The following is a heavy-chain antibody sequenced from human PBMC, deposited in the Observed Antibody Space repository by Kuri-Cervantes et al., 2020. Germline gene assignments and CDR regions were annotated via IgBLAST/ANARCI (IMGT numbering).Heavy chain of an antibody. CDR3: ARDRVLSWVGYYFDY. CDR2: ISSSGSTV. J-gene: IGHJ4*02. Sequence: GESLKISCAASGFTFSSYEMNWVRQAPGKGLEWVSYISSSGSTVYYADSVKGRFTISRDNSKNTLYLQMNSLRAEDTAVYYCARDRVLSWVGYYFDYWGQGTLVTVSS. V-gene: IGHV3-48*03. D-gene: IGHD1-26*01. CDR1: GFTFSSYE.